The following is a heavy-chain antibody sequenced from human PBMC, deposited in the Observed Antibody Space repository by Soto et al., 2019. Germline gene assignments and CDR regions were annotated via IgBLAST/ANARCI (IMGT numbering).Heavy chain of an antibody. J-gene: IGHJ4*02. Sequence: GGSLRLSCVASGFNLSHPWMTWVRQAAGKGLEWVGRIKSKADGGTADYAAPVKGRATISRDDSKNTVYLQMNSLKTEDTAVYYCTTGIYYDILTGYHNVAYWGQGALVTVSS. CDR2: IKSKADGGTA. CDR3: TTGIYYDILTGYHNVAY. V-gene: IGHV3-15*01. D-gene: IGHD3-9*01. CDR1: GFNLSHPW.